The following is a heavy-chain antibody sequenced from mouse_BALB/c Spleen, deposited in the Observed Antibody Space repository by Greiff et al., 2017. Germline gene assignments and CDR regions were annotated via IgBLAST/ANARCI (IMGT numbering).Heavy chain of an antibody. J-gene: IGHJ2*01. Sequence: DVKLVESGGGLVKPGGSLKLSCAASGFTFSSYAMSWVRQTPEKRLEWVASISSGGSTYYPDSVKGRFTISRDNARNILYLQMSSLRSEDTAMYYCAREKITTVVEYYFDYWGQGTTLTVSS. V-gene: IGHV5-6-5*01. CDR1: GFTFSSYA. CDR2: ISSGGST. D-gene: IGHD1-1*01. CDR3: AREKITTVVEYYFDY.